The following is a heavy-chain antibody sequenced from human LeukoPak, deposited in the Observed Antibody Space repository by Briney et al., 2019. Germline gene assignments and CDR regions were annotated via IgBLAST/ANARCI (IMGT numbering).Heavy chain of an antibody. D-gene: IGHD4-23*01. CDR1: GFTVSSNY. V-gene: IGHV3-53*01. Sequence: PGGSLRLSCAASGFTVSSNYMSWVRQAPGKGLEWVSVIYSGGSTYYADSVKGRFTISRDNSKNTLYHQMNSLRAEDTAVYYCAKDYGGNPTSVWFDPWGQGTLVTVSS. CDR2: IYSGGST. J-gene: IGHJ5*02. CDR3: AKDYGGNPTSVWFDP.